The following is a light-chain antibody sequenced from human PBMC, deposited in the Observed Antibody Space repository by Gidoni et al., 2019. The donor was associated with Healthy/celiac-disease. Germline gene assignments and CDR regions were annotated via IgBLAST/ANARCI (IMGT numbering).Light chain of an antibody. CDR1: SSDVGSYNL. Sequence: QSALPPPASVSGSPGQSITISCPGTSSDVGSYNLVSWYQQHPGKAPKLMIYEGSKRPSGVSNRFSGSKSGNTASLTISGLQAEDEADYYCCSYAGSSTFAVFGGGTKLTVL. CDR3: CSYAGSSTFAV. CDR2: EGS. V-gene: IGLV2-23*03. J-gene: IGLJ2*01.